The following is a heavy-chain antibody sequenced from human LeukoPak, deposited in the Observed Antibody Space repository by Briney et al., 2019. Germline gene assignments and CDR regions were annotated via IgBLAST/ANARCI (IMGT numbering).Heavy chain of an antibody. V-gene: IGHV6-1*01. CDR1: GDSVSSNTYA. CDR2: TYYRSKCYN. CDR3: AREQTGDQNFDY. J-gene: IGHJ4*02. D-gene: IGHD7-27*01. Sequence: SQTLSLTCAISGDSVSSNTYAWNWIPQSPSRGLEWLGRTYYRSKCYNNYAVSVKSRISIKPDTSKNQFSLQLKSVTPEDTAVYYCAREQTGDQNFDYWGQGTLVTVSS.